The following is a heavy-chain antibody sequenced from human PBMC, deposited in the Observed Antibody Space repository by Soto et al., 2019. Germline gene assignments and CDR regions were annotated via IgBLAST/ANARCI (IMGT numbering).Heavy chain of an antibody. CDR2: IYYSGRT. CDR3: ARDTYYHDSSGYRVPGPFDC. V-gene: IGHV4-59*01. Sequence: SETLSLTCTVFGSSISTYFWSRIRQPPGKGLEWVGYIYYSGRTNYSPSLKSRVTISVDTSKNQFSLKLSSVTAADTAVYYCARDTYYHDSSGYRVPGPFDCWGQGTLVTVSS. J-gene: IGHJ4*02. CDR1: GSSISTYF. D-gene: IGHD3-22*01.